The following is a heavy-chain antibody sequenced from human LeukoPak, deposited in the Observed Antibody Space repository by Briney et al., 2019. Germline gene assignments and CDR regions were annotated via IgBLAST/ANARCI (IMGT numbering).Heavy chain of an antibody. CDR1: GGSISSSSYY. J-gene: IGHJ3*02. D-gene: IGHD3-10*01. CDR3: ARDLGLYYYGSGKLSDAFDI. CDR2: IYYSGST. V-gene: IGHV4-39*07. Sequence: PSETLSLTCTVSGGSISSSSYYWGWIRQPPGKGLEWIGSIYYSGSTYYNPSLKSRVTISVDTSKNQFSLKLSSVTAADTAVYYCARDLGLYYYGSGKLSDAFDIWGQGTMVTVSS.